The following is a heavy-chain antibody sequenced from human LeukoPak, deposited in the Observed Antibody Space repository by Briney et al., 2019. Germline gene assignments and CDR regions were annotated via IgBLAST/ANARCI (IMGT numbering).Heavy chain of an antibody. J-gene: IGHJ4*02. CDR2: VHYSGST. V-gene: IGHV4-61*01. CDR3: ATFDYGARQTFDY. Sequence: PSETLSLTCNVSGGSVSSGSYFWTWIRQPPGKGLEWIGYVHYSGSTTYNPSLKSRVTISVDTSNNQFSLKLSSVTAADTAVYYCATFDYGARQTFDYWGQGTLVTVSS. CDR1: GGSVSSGSYF. D-gene: IGHD4-17*01.